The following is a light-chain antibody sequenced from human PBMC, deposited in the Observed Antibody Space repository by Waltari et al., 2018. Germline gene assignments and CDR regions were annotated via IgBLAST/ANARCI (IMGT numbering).Light chain of an antibody. Sequence: DIHMTQSPSSLAASVGDRVTITCRASQSISIYLNWYQQKPGKAPNLLIYAASSLQRGVPSRFSGSGSGTDFTLTVSSLQPEDFATYYCQQSYSSPRTFGQGTKVEIK. CDR1: QSISIY. J-gene: IGKJ1*01. V-gene: IGKV1-39*01. CDR3: QQSYSSPRT. CDR2: AAS.